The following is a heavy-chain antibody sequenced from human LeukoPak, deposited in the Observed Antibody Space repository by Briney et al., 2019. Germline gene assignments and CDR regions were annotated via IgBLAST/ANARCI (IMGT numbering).Heavy chain of an antibody. CDR2: ISGSGDRT. V-gene: IGHV3-23*01. Sequence: PGGSLRLSCAASRCTFSSYAMSWGRHAPGKGLEGVSGISGSGDRTYYADSVKGRFTISSDNSKTTLYLQMNSLRAEDTAVYYCAKNQYYDFWSGYGGGYFDYWGQGTLVTVSS. CDR3: AKNQYYDFWSGYGGGYFDY. D-gene: IGHD3-3*01. J-gene: IGHJ4*02. CDR1: RCTFSSYA.